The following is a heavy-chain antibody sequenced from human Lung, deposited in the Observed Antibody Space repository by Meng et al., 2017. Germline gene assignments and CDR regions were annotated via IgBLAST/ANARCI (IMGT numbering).Heavy chain of an antibody. CDR2: IFHSGST. Sequence: QVRLNGAGPGLVKRAGTLSLTCAVSGGSITSSTWWSWVRQTPGKGLEWFGEIFHSGSTNYNPPLESRVTISVDKSKNQFSLKVYSVTAADTATYYCARFDISSSGRGDYWGQGILVTVSS. J-gene: IGHJ4*02. D-gene: IGHD1-26*01. V-gene: IGHV4-4*02. CDR1: GGSITSSTW. CDR3: ARFDISSSGRGDY.